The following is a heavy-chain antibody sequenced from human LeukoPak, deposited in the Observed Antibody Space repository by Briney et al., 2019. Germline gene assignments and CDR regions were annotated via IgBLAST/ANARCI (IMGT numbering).Heavy chain of an antibody. V-gene: IGHV3-9*01. CDR2: ISWNSGSI. Sequence: AGGSLRPSCAASGFTFDDYAMRWVRQAPGKGLEWVSGISWNSGSIGYADSVKGRFTISRDNAKNFLYLQMNSLRAEDTALYYCAKDLGVRGVQLDYWGQGTLVTVSS. J-gene: IGHJ4*02. D-gene: IGHD3-10*01. CDR1: GFTFDDYA. CDR3: AKDLGVRGVQLDY.